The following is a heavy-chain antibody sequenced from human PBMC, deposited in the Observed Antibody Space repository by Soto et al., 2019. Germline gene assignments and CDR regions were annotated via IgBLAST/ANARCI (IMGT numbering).Heavy chain of an antibody. V-gene: IGHV4-30-2*01. CDR3: ARGPDR. D-gene: IGHD2-2*01. CDR1: GGSISSGGYS. CDR2: IYHSGST. J-gene: IGHJ4*02. Sequence: PSETLSLTCAVSGGSISSGGYSWSWIRQPPGKGLEWIGYIYHSGSTYYNPSLKSRVTISVDRSKNQFSLKLSSLTAADTAVYYCARGPDRWGQGTLVTVSS.